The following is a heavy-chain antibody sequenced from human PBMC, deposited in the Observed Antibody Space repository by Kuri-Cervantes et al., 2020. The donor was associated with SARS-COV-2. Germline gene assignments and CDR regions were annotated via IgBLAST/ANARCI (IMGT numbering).Heavy chain of an antibody. J-gene: IGHJ4*02. CDR2: IKQDGSEK. Sequence: GESLKISCAASGFTFSTYWMSWVRQAPGKGLEWVANIKQDGSEKYYVDSVKGRFTTSRVNAKNSLYLQMNSLRAEDTAVHYCARDHGVLRFLEWLSINYFDFWGQGTLVTVSS. CDR1: GFTFSTYW. V-gene: IGHV3-7*01. CDR3: ARDHGVLRFLEWLSINYFDF. D-gene: IGHD3-3*01.